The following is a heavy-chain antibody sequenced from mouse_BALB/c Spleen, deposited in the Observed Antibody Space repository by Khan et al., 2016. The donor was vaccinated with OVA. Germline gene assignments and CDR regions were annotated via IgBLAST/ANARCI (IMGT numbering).Heavy chain of an antibody. D-gene: IGHD2-1*01. V-gene: IGHV5-4*02. CDR2: ISDGGIYT. CDR3: VRGYYGNPFAY. Sequence: EVELVESGGGLVKPGGSLKLSCVASGFTFSDYYMYWVRQTPEKRLDWVATISDGGIYTYYPDSVKGRFTISRDDAKNNLFLQMGSLKSEDTAMFYCVRGYYGNPFAYWGQGTLVTVSA. J-gene: IGHJ3*01. CDR1: GFTFSDYY.